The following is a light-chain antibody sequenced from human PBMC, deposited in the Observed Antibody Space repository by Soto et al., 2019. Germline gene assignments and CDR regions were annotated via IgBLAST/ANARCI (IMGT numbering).Light chain of an antibody. CDR3: QQYSRLWS. CDR2: GAS. CDR1: ESISTW. V-gene: IGKV1-5*03. Sequence: TRSPSSLSSSVVYIFTITCRASESISTWLAWYQQKPGKAPKLLIYGASSLESGVPPRFSGDGSETDFTLTISSLQRDDFGTYYCQQYSRLWSFGQGTKVDIK. J-gene: IGKJ1*01.